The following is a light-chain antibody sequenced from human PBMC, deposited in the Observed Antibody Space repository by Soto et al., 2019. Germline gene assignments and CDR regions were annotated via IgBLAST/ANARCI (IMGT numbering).Light chain of an antibody. CDR2: DAS. J-gene: IGKJ2*01. CDR1: QSVSSSY. Sequence: EIVLTQSPDTLSLSPGERATLSCRASQSVSSSYLAWYQQKPGQAPRLLIYDASSRATGIPDRFSGSGSGTDFTLTISRLEPEDFAVYYCQQFGSSVYTFGPGTKVEIK. CDR3: QQFGSSVYT. V-gene: IGKV3-20*01.